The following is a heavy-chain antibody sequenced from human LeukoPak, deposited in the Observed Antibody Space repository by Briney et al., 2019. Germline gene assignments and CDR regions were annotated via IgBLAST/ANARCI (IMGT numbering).Heavy chain of an antibody. CDR2: IYYSGAT. CDR1: GGSISNYY. J-gene: IGHJ4*02. V-gene: IGHV4-59*08. Sequence: SETLSLTCTVSGGSISNYYWSWIRQPPGKGLEWIGHIYYSGATKYNPALKSRITISVDTSKNQFSLMLSSVTAADTAVYYCARFGITVVRGGKYYFDYWGQGTLVTVSS. CDR3: ARFGITVVRGGKYYFDY. D-gene: IGHD3-10*01.